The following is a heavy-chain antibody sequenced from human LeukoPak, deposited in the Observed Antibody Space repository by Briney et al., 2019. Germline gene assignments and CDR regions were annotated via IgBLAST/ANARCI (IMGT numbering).Heavy chain of an antibody. J-gene: IGHJ4*02. CDR1: GFTFSSYA. Sequence: GGSLRLSCAASGFTFSSYAMSWVRQAPGKGLEWVSGISGSGGSTYYADSVKGRFTISRDNAKNSLYLQMNSLRAEDTAVYYCARDLTVVTAPSYFDYWGQGTLVTVSS. CDR3: ARDLTVVTAPSYFDY. V-gene: IGHV3-23*01. CDR2: ISGSGGST. D-gene: IGHD4-23*01.